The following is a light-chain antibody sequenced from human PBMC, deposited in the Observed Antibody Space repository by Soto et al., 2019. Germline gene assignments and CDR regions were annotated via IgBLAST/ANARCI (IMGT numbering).Light chain of an antibody. CDR2: EVN. J-gene: IGLJ3*02. V-gene: IGLV2-14*01. CDR3: CSFAGSNSWV. Sequence: QSALTQPASVSGSPRQSITISCTGASSDVGGYTYVSWYQQHPGKAPKLMIYEVNNRPSGVSHRFSGSKSGNTASLTISGLQAEDEADYYCCSFAGSNSWVFGGGTKLTVL. CDR1: SSDVGGYTY.